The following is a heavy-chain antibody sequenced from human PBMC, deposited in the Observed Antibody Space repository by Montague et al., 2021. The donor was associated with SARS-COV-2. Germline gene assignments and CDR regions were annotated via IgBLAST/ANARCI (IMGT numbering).Heavy chain of an antibody. Sequence: SETLSLTCAVYGGSFSGYYWSWIRQPPGKGLEWIGEINHSGSTNYNPSLKSPVTISVDTSKNQFSLKLSSVTAADTAVYYCARGLLEPPDYWGQGTLVTVSS. CDR1: GGSFSGYY. D-gene: IGHD1-14*01. CDR2: INHSGST. CDR3: ARGLLEPPDY. J-gene: IGHJ4*02. V-gene: IGHV4-34*01.